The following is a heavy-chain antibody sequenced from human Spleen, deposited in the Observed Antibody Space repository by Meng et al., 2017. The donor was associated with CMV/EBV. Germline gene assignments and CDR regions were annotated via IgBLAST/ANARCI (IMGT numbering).Heavy chain of an antibody. CDR3: ARSLGTVPAAADY. Sequence: SVKVSCKASGYTFIGCYVHWVRQAPGQGLEWMGGINPIFGTPNYAQKFQGRVTITTEESTSTAYMELSSLRSEDTVVYYCARSLGTVPAAADYWGQGTLVTVSS. CDR1: GYTFIGCY. CDR2: INPIFGTP. J-gene: IGHJ4*02. D-gene: IGHD2-2*01. V-gene: IGHV1-69*05.